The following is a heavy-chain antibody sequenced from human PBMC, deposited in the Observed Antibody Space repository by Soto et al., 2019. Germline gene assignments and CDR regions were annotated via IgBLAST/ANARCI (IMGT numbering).Heavy chain of an antibody. V-gene: IGHV3-30*18. CDR3: VKQVVPNTIGIDI. CDR2: ISYDGTNR. Sequence: GGSLRLSCAASGFTFSSYGIHWVRQAPGKGLEWVAVISYDGTNRYFADAVKGRFTISRDNSKNTLYLQMNSLRAEDTAVYHCVKQVVPNTIGIDIWGQGTMVTV. D-gene: IGHD2-15*01. J-gene: IGHJ3*02. CDR1: GFTFSSYG.